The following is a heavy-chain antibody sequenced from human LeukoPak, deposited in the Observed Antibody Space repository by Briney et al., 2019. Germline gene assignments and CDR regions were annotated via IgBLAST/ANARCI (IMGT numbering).Heavy chain of an antibody. CDR2: IKEDGSEK. J-gene: IGHJ4*02. CDR1: GFTFSSYW. V-gene: IGHV3-7*01. Sequence: GGSLRLSCAASGFTFSSYWMTWVRQAPGKGLEWVANIKEDGSEKYYVDSEKGRFTISRDNAKNSLYVQMNSLRADDTAVYYCARDLVAGSFDYWGQGTLVTVSS. D-gene: IGHD6-19*01. CDR3: ARDLVAGSFDY.